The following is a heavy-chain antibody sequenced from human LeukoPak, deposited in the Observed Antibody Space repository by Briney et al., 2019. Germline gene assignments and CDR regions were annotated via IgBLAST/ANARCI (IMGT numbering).Heavy chain of an antibody. J-gene: IGHJ4*02. D-gene: IGHD4-11*01. CDR1: EFTFSSYA. V-gene: IGHV3-23*01. Sequence: GGSLRLSCEASEFTFSSYAMSWVRQAPGKGLEWVSAIRDSGVSTYYTDSVKGRFTISRDNSKNTLYLQMNSLRAEDTAVYYCARESNYNFDCWGQGTLVTVSS. CDR2: IRDSGVST. CDR3: ARESNYNFDC.